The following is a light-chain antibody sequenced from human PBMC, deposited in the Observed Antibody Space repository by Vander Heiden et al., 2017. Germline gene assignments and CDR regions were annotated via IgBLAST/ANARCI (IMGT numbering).Light chain of an antibody. J-gene: IGKJ3*01. CDR1: QSLRHSNGYNY. CDR2: LGS. Sequence: DIEMTQSPLSLPVSPGEPASISCRSSQSLRHSNGYNYLDWYQQKPGQSPQLLMYLGSNRASGVPDRFSGSGSGTDFTLKISRVEDEDVGVYYCMQDLRTPFTFGPGTKVDIK. V-gene: IGKV2-28*01. CDR3: MQDLRTPFT.